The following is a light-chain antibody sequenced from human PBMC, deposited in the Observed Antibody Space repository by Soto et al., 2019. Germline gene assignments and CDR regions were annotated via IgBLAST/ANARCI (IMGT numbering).Light chain of an antibody. CDR2: GAS. Sequence: EIVMTQSPGTLSVSQEERATLSCRASRNINRKLAWYQQKPGQAPRLLISGASTRATGIPARFSGSGSGTEFTLTISSLQSEDFAVNYCEQYYDYPPLIVGGGTKVEIK. CDR1: RNINRK. V-gene: IGKV3-15*01. CDR3: EQYYDYPPLI. J-gene: IGKJ4*01.